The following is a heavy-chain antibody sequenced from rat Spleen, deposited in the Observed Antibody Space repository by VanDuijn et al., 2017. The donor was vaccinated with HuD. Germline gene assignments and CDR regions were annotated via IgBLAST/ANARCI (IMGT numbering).Heavy chain of an antibody. Sequence: EVQLVESDGGLVRPGRSLKLSCAASGFTFSDYFMAWVRQAPTKGLEWVATISYDGSSTYYRDSVKGRFTISRDNAKTTLYLQMDSLRSEDTATYYCARQWDYWGQGVMVTVSS. CDR1: GFTFSDYF. CDR2: ISYDGSST. J-gene: IGHJ2*01. CDR3: ARQWDY. V-gene: IGHV5-29*01.